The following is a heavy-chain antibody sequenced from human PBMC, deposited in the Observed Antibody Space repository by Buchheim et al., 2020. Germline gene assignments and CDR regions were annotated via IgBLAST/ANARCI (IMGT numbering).Heavy chain of an antibody. V-gene: IGHV3-53*01. CDR2: IYSDGST. J-gene: IGHJ4*02. D-gene: IGHD1-26*01. CDR3: ARDSVGSFDYFNY. CDR1: GFTVSSNY. Sequence: EVQLVESGGGLIQPGGSLRLSCAVSGFTVSSNYMTWVRQAPGKGLEWVSVIYSDGSTYYADSVKGRFTISRDNSKNTLYLQMNSLRAEDTAVYYCARDSVGSFDYFNYWGQGTL.